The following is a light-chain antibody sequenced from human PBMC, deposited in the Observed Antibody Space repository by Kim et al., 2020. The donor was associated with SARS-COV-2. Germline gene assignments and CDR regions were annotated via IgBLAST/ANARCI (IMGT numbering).Light chain of an antibody. CDR1: SLRSYY. Sequence: WGQTVRITCQVDSLRSYYASWYQQKPGPAPVLVIYGKNSRPPGIRDRFSGSSSRNTASLTITGAEAEDEADYYYNSRDSSDGRFVFGTGTKVTVL. V-gene: IGLV3-19*01. CDR3: NSRDSSDGRFV. CDR2: GKN. J-gene: IGLJ1*01.